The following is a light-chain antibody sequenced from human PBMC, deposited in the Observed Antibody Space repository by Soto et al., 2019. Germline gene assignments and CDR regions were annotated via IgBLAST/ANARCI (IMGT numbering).Light chain of an antibody. CDR1: QSISDW. V-gene: IGKV1-5*01. Sequence: DIQMTQSPSTLSASVGDRVTITCRANQSISDWLAWYQQKPGKAPKLLIYDASNLESGVPSRFSGSGSGTEFTLTFSSLQPDDFATYYCLQDYNYPWTFGQGTKVEIK. J-gene: IGKJ1*01. CDR3: LQDYNYPWT. CDR2: DAS.